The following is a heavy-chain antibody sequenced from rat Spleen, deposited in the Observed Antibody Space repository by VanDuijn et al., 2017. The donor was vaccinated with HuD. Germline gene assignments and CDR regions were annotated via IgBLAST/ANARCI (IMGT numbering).Heavy chain of an antibody. Sequence: QVQLKESGPGLVQPSQTLSLTCTVSGFSLTSYNVHWVRQPPGKGLEWLGAIWSGGNTYYISAHKTRLSINSDTSKSQVFLKMANLQTEDSAIYYCARDGSYWGQGVMVTVSS. CDR2: IWSGGNT. J-gene: IGHJ2*01. D-gene: IGHD1-7*01. V-gene: IGHV2-30*01. CDR1: GFSLTSYN. CDR3: ARDGSY.